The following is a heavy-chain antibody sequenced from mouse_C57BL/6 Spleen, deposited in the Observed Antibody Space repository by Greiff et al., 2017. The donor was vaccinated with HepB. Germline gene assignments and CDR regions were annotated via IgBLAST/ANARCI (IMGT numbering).Heavy chain of an antibody. CDR2: IDPETGGT. CDR1: GYTFTDYE. V-gene: IGHV1-15*01. Sequence: LVESGAELVRPGASVTLSCKASGYTFTDYEMHWVKQTPVHGLEWIGAIDPETGGTAYNQKFKGKAILTADKSSSTAYMELRSLTSEDSAVYYCTRDSNYEGFAYWGQGTLVTVSA. CDR3: TRDSNYEGFAY. D-gene: IGHD2-5*01. J-gene: IGHJ3*01.